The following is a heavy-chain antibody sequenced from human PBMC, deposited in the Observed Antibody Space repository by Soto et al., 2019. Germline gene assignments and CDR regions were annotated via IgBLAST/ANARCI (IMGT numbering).Heavy chain of an antibody. Sequence: QVQLVQSGGEVKKPGASVKVSCKASGYTFTSHGISWVRQAPGQGLEWMGWISASNGDTNYAQKFQGRVTVTTDTATTTAYLDLRSLRPEATAVDFCARMVRGSNSDHYQYMDVWGTGTTVSVSS. D-gene: IGHD3-10*01. CDR2: ISASNGDT. V-gene: IGHV1-18*01. J-gene: IGHJ6*03. CDR1: GYTFTSHG. CDR3: ARMVRGSNSDHYQYMDV.